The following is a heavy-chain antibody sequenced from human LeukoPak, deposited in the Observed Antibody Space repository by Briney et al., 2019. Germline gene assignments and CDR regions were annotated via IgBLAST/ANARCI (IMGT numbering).Heavy chain of an antibody. CDR3: ANNYYGSGSYYTS. V-gene: IGHV4-59*01. CDR2: IYYSGST. Sequence: SETLSLTCTVSGGSISSYYWSWIQQPPGKGLEWIGYIYYSGSTNYNPSLKSRVTISVDTSKNQFSLKLSSVTAADTAVYYCANNYYGSGSYYTSWGQGTLVTVSS. CDR1: GGSISSYY. J-gene: IGHJ4*02. D-gene: IGHD3-10*01.